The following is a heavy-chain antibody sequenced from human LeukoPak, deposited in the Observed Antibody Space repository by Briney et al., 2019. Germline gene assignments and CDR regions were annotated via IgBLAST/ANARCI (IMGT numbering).Heavy chain of an antibody. CDR3: ARDRGSNDPIDY. Sequence: GGSLRLSCAASGFTFSNYGMHWVRQAPGKGLEWVAVISYDGSKKYYADSVKGRFTTSRDNSKNTLYLQMNSLRAEDTAVYYCARDRGSNDPIDYWGQGTLVTVSS. CDR2: ISYDGSKK. J-gene: IGHJ4*02. V-gene: IGHV3-30*03. CDR1: GFTFSNYG. D-gene: IGHD2-15*01.